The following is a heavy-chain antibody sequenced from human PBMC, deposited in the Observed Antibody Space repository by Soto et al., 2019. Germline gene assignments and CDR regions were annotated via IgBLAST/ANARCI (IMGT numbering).Heavy chain of an antibody. CDR2: VSGSGSSK. CDR3: AKSLYSNSWYSFDC. D-gene: IGHD6-13*01. Sequence: EVQLLESGGGSVQPGGSLRLSCAASGFTFSSYAINWVRQAPGKGLEWVSGVSGSGSSKYYADSVKGRFTISRDNSKNTLYLQMNSLRAEDTAVYYCAKSLYSNSWYSFDCWGQGTLVTVSS. V-gene: IGHV3-23*01. J-gene: IGHJ4*02. CDR1: GFTFSSYA.